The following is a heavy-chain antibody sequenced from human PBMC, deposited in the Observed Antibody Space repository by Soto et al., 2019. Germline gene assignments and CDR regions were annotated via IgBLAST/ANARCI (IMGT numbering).Heavy chain of an antibody. J-gene: IGHJ4*02. V-gene: IGHV3-30-3*01. CDR2: ISYDGSNK. CDR3: ARDFGWVLADIVVVPAALDY. D-gene: IGHD2-2*01. Sequence: QVQLVESGGGVVQPRRSLRLSCAASGFTFSSYAMHWVRQAPGKGLEWVAVISYDGSNKYYADSVKGRFTISRDNSKNTLYLQMNSLRAEDTAVYYCARDFGWVLADIVVVPAALDYWGQGTLVTVSS. CDR1: GFTFSSYA.